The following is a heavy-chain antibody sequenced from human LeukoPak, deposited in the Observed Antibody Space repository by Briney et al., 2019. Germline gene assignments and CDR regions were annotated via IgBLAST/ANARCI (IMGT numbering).Heavy chain of an antibody. Sequence: SETLSLTCAVYGGSFSGYYWSWIRQPPGKGLGGIGEINHIGSTNYNPPLKRRVTISVATSKDQISLKRSSVTAADTAVYYCARARWNYDYWGQGTLVTVSS. D-gene: IGHD1-7*01. CDR3: ARARWNYDY. CDR1: GGSFSGYY. J-gene: IGHJ4*02. CDR2: INHIGST. V-gene: IGHV4-34*01.